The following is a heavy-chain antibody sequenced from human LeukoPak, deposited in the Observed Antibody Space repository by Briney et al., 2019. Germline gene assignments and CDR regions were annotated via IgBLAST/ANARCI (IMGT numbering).Heavy chain of an antibody. V-gene: IGHV3-66*01. CDR3: ARGGPFTGPISTPRASDY. CDR2: IYSGGST. CDR1: GFTVSSTY. D-gene: IGHD1-7*01. J-gene: IGHJ4*02. Sequence: GGSLRLSCAASGFTVSSTYMSWVRQAPGKGLEWVSVIYSGGSTYYADSVKGRFTISRDISKNTVYLQMNSLRADDTAVYHCARGGPFTGPISTPRASDYWGQGILVTVSS.